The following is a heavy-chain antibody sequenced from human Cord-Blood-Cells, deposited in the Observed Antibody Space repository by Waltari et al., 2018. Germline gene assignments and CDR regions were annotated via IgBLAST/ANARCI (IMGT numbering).Heavy chain of an antibody. J-gene: IGHJ4*02. V-gene: IGHV4-38-2*01. CDR3: ARVGAYCSGGSCYSDY. D-gene: IGHD2-15*01. CDR1: GYSISSGYY. CDR2: IYHSGST. Sequence: QVQLQESGPGLVTPSETLSLTCAVSGYSISSGYYWGWIRPPPGKGLEWIGSIYHSGSTYYTPSLKSRVTISVDTSKNQFSLKLSSVTAADTAVYYCARVGAYCSGGSCYSDYWGQGTLVTVSS.